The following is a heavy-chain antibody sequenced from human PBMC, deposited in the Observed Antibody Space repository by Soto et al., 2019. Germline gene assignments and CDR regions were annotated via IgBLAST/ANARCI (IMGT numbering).Heavy chain of an antibody. V-gene: IGHV1-69*13. J-gene: IGHJ4*02. D-gene: IGHD3-3*01. CDR1: GSTFSQHS. CDR3: ARGVYSARIGSCFFF. CDR2: IDPSVGTP. Sequence: GSSVNVSYKASGSTFSQHSRILVRQAPGQGPEWMGGIDPSVGTPNYAQKYQGSVTIPEDVYTSSAYMELCSMRAEDAVIYYWARGVYSARIGSCFFFWGQGTLVTVSS.